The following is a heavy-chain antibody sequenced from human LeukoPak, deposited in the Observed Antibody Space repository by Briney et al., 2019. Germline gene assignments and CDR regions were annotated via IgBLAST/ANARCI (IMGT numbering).Heavy chain of an antibody. CDR1: GGSISSGGYY. CDR3: ARDDYSNGYYFDY. V-gene: IGHV4-31*03. J-gene: IGHJ4*02. D-gene: IGHD4-11*01. CDR2: IYYSGST. Sequence: PSETLSLTCTVSGGSISSGGYYWSWIRQHPGKGLEWIGHIYYSGSTYYNPSLKSRVTISVHTSKNQFSLKLSSVTAADTAVYYCARDDYSNGYYFDYWGQGTLVTVSS.